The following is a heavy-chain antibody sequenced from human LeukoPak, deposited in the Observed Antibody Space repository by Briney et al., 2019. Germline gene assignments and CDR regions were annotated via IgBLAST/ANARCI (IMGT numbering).Heavy chain of an antibody. D-gene: IGHD1-1*01. Sequence: ASVKVSCKASGGTFSSYAISWVRQAPGQGLEWMGGIIPIFGTANYAQKFQGRVTITTNESTSTAYMELSSLRYEDTAVYYCARTNWNDAFDIWGQGTMVTVSS. J-gene: IGHJ3*02. CDR2: IIPIFGTA. V-gene: IGHV1-69*05. CDR1: GGTFSSYA. CDR3: ARTNWNDAFDI.